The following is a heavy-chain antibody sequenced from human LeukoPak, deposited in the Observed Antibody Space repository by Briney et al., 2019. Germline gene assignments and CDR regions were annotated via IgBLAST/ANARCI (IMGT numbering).Heavy chain of an antibody. CDR3: ARFMGASGFDY. D-gene: IGHD1-26*01. CDR1: GGSFSGYY. V-gene: IGHV3-66*01. Sequence: QTSETLSLTCAVYGGSFSGYYWSWVRQAPGKGLEWVAVIYSSGTTYYADSVKGRFSISRDNSKSTASLQMNSLRVDDTAVYFCARFMGASGFDYWGQGTLVTVSS. J-gene: IGHJ4*02. CDR2: IYSSGTT.